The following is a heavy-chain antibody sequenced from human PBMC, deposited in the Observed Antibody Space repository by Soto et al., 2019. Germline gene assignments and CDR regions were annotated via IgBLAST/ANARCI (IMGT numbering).Heavy chain of an antibody. CDR2: ISSSSTYI. CDR3: ARETTYDFLTPSSANWFDP. J-gene: IGHJ5*02. V-gene: IGHV3-21*01. Sequence: GGSLRLSCAASGFTFSSYNMNWVRQAPGKGLEWVSSISSSSTYIYYADSVKGRFTISRDNAKNSLYLQMNSLRAEDTAVYYCARETTYDFLTPSSANWFDPCGQGTLVTVFS. D-gene: IGHD3-9*01. CDR1: GFTFSSYN.